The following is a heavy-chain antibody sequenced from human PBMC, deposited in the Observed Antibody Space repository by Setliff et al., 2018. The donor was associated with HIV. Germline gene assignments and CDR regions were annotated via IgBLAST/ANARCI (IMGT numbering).Heavy chain of an antibody. V-gene: IGHV3-30*02. CDR1: GFTFSIYN. CDR3: VRDRGSGSFAFDI. J-gene: IGHJ3*02. CDR2: IAYDGSNK. Sequence: GSLRLSCVASGFTFSIYNMHWVRQIPGKGLEWVAFIAYDGSNKFYIDSKKGRFTIYRDNPKKTVYLQMNSLRAEDTAVYQCVRDRGSGSFAFDIWGQGTKVTVSS. D-gene: IGHD1-26*01.